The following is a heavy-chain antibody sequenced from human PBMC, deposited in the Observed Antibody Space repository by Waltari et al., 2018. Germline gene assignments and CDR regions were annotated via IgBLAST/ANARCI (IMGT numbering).Heavy chain of an antibody. D-gene: IGHD2-2*01. CDR3: ASEPFYAR. Sequence: QVQLVRSGPEVKKPGAAVRVSCTASGNTFATYDINRVRQAPVQGLEYMGWINPNSGNTGYAQKSHCRLTFTGDTSISTAYMELSSLTSEDTAVYYCASEPFYARCGQGTLVTVSS. V-gene: IGHV1-8*02. CDR1: GNTFATYD. J-gene: IGHJ4*02. CDR2: INPNSGNT.